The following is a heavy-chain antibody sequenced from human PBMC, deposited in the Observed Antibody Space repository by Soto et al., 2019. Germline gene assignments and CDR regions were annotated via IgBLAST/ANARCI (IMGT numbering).Heavy chain of an antibody. CDR3: ARDSGVVVVAASYWYFDL. CDR2: INPSGGST. CDR1: GYTFTSYY. D-gene: IGHD2-15*01. V-gene: IGHV1-46*01. Sequence: QVQLVQSGAEVKKPGASVKVSCKASGYTFTSYYMHWVRQAPGQGLEWMGIINPSGGSTSYAQKFQGRVTMTRDTSTSTVYMELSSLRSEDTAVYYCARDSGVVVVAASYWYFDLWGRGTLVTVSS. J-gene: IGHJ2*01.